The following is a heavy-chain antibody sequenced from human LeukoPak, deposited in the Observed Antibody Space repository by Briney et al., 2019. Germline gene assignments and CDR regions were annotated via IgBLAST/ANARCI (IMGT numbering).Heavy chain of an antibody. D-gene: IGHD6-13*01. V-gene: IGHV4-59*08. CDR3: ARHVAAAANWFDP. J-gene: IGHJ5*02. CDR1: GGSISSYY. CDR2: IYYSGST. Sequence: SETLSLTCTVSGGSISSYYWNWIRQPPGKGLEWIGYIYYSGSTNYNPSLKSRVTISVDTSKNQFSLKLSSVTAADTAVYYCARHVAAAANWFDPWGQGTLVTVSS.